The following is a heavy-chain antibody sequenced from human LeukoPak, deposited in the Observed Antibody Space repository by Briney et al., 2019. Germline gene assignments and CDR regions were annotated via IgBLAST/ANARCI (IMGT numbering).Heavy chain of an antibody. CDR3: AGSSWYYYYGMDV. Sequence: PGGSLRLSCTASGFTFGDYAMSWVRQPPGKGLEWIGEFNHSGSTNYNPSLKSRVTISVDTSKNQFSLKLSSVTAADTAVYYCAGSSWYYYYGMDVWGQGTTVTVSS. D-gene: IGHD6-13*01. V-gene: IGHV4-34*08. CDR2: FNHSGST. CDR1: GFTFGDYA. J-gene: IGHJ6*02.